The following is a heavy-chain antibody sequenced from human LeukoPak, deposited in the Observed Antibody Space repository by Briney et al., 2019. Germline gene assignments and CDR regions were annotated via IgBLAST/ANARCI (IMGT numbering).Heavy chain of an antibody. Sequence: GGSLRLSCVASGFAFRTYWMSWVRQAPGKGLDWVANIKPDGSDKKFVDSVKGLFAISRDNAKKSLYLQMNSLRVEDTAVYYCATQTSSEAFEIWGQGTMVTVSS. CDR1: GFAFRTYW. V-gene: IGHV3-7*05. J-gene: IGHJ3*02. CDR2: IKPDGSDK. D-gene: IGHD2-2*01. CDR3: ATQTSSEAFEI.